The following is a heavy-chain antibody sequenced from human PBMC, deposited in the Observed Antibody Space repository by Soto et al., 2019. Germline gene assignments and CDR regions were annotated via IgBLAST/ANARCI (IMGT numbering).Heavy chain of an antibody. V-gene: IGHV3-23*01. D-gene: IGHD3-3*01. CDR1: GFTFSSYA. CDR3: AKERRDPGMEDVLRFLEWLLPFDY. CDR2: ISGSGGST. Sequence: GGSLRLSCAASGFTFSSYAMSWVRQAPGKGLEWVSAISGSGGSTYYADSVKGRFTISRDNSKNTLYLQMNSLRAEDTAVYYCAKERRDPGMEDVLRFLEWLLPFDYWGQGTLVTVSS. J-gene: IGHJ4*02.